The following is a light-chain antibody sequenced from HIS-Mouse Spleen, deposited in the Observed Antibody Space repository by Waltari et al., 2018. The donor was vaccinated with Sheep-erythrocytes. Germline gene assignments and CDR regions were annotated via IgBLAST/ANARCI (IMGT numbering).Light chain of an antibody. V-gene: IGKV3-20*01. Sequence: EIVLTPSPGTLSLSPGERATLSCRASQSVSSSYLAWYQQKPGQAPRLLIYGASSRATGIPDRFSGSGSGTDFTLTISRLEPEDFAVYYCQQYGSSPWPFGQGTKVEIK. CDR3: QQYGSSPWP. CDR2: GAS. J-gene: IGKJ1*01. CDR1: QSVSSSY.